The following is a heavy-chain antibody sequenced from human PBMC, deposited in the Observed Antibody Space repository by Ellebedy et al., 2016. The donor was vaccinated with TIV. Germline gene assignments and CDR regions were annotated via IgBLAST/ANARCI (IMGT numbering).Heavy chain of an antibody. V-gene: IGHV3-53*01. D-gene: IGHD3/OR15-3a*01. Sequence: GGSLRLSCAVSGFSLSSNYMSWVRQAPGKGLEWVSIIYSAGNTYYADSVKGRFTISRDSSKNTVFLQMNSLRAEDTYVYYCARVDLGLAFDYWGRGTLVTVSS. J-gene: IGHJ4*02. CDR2: IYSAGNT. CDR3: ARVDLGLAFDY. CDR1: GFSLSSNY.